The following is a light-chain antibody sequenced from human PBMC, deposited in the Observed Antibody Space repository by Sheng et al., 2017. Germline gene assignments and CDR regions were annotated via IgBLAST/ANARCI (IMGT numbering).Light chain of an antibody. Sequence: QSALTQPASVSGSPGQSITISCTGSDLGNYNLVSWYRQQPGKAPKLLIYEGTKRPSGVSTRFSGSKSGNTASLTISGLQAEDEADYYCCSYARSVTLFGGGTKLTVL. V-gene: IGLV2-23*01. CDR2: EGT. CDR1: DLGNYNL. J-gene: IGLJ2*01. CDR3: CSYARSVTL.